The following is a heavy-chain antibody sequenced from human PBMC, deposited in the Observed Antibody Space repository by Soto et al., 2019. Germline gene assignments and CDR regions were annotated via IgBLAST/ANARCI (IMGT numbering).Heavy chain of an antibody. CDR2: INPNSGGT. D-gene: IGHD3-10*01. CDR1: GYTFTGYY. CDR3: ARSATMVRGVIIPVHFDY. V-gene: IGHV1-2*04. Sequence: GASVKVSCKASGYTFTGYYMHWVRQAPGQGLEWMGWINPNSGGTNYAQKFQGWVTMTRDTSISTAYMELSRLRSDDTAVYYCARSATMVRGVIIPVHFDYWGQGTLVTVSS. J-gene: IGHJ4*02.